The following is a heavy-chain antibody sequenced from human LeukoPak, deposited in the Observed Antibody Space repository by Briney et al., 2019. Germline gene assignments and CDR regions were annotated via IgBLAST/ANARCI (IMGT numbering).Heavy chain of an antibody. CDR1: GGSISSGGYN. J-gene: IGHJ6*02. D-gene: IGHD3-22*01. CDR2: IYYCGSP. Sequence: SQTLPLTCTVSGGSISSGGYNWSWIRQHPGKGLEWSGYIYYCGSPYYNPSLKSRVTISVDTSKNQFSLNPSSVTAADTAVYYCARDRKGYYYDSSGLPSYGMDVWGQGTRVTVSS. V-gene: IGHV4-31*03. CDR3: ARDRKGYYYDSSGLPSYGMDV.